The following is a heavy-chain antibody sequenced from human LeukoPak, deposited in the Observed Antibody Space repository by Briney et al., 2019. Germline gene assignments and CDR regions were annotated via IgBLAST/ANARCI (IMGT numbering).Heavy chain of an antibody. V-gene: IGHV4-59*02. D-gene: IGHD6-19*01. Sequence: SETLSLTCTDSGGSVSTYYWSWIRQPPGKGLEWIGYIYYSGHTNYNPSLNSRVTISVDTSKNQFSLKLSSVTAADTAVYYCAREYSSGRLDYWGQGTLVTVSS. J-gene: IGHJ4*02. CDR1: GGSVSTYY. CDR2: IYYSGHT. CDR3: AREYSSGRLDY.